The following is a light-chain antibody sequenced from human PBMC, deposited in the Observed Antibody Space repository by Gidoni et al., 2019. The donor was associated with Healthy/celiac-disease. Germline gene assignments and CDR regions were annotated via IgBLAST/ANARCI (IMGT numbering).Light chain of an antibody. CDR3: QQSYSTWWT. Sequence: DIQMTQSPSSLSASVGDRVTITCRASQSIRSYLNWYQQKPGKAPKLLIYAASSLQSGVPSRFRGSGSGTDFTLTISSRQPEDFATYYCQQSYSTWWTFXQXTKVEIK. CDR2: AAS. V-gene: IGKV1-39*01. CDR1: QSIRSY. J-gene: IGKJ1*01.